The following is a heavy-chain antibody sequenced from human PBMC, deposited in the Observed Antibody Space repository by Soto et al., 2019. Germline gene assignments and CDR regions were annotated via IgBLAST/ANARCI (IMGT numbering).Heavy chain of an antibody. Sequence: GGSLRLSCASSVFTFSSYEMNWVRQAPGKGLEWVSYISGSGSTIYYADSVKGRFTISRDNAKNSLYLQMNSLRAEDTAVYYCARGRCSGGSCYVGGGMDVWGKGTTVTVSS. J-gene: IGHJ6*04. V-gene: IGHV3-48*03. CDR1: VFTFSSYE. CDR3: ARGRCSGGSCYVGGGMDV. CDR2: ISGSGSTI. D-gene: IGHD2-15*01.